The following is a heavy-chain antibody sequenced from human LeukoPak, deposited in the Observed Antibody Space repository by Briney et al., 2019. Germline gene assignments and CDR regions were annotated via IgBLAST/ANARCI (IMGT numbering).Heavy chain of an antibody. Sequence: SVKASCKASGGTFSSYAISWVRQAPGQGLEWMGRIIPILGIANYAQKFQGRVTITADKSTSTAYMELSSLRSEDTAVYYCARHSRRRAAAGPDDYFDYWGQGTLVTVSS. CDR1: GGTFSSYA. CDR3: ARHSRRRAAAGPDDYFDY. V-gene: IGHV1-69*04. CDR2: IIPILGIA. J-gene: IGHJ4*02. D-gene: IGHD6-13*01.